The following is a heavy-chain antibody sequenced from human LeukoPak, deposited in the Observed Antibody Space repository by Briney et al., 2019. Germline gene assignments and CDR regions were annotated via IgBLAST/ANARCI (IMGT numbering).Heavy chain of an antibody. J-gene: IGHJ4*02. CDR2: VGGVGDRT. CDR1: GFTFNPYA. CDR3: AKASRQAAVASPLDY. D-gene: IGHD6-19*01. V-gene: IGHV3-23*01. Sequence: GGSLRLSCAASGFTFNPYAMSWVRQAPGKGLEWVAGVGGVGDRTYYADSVKGRFTISRDNSKGTLFLQMNSLKADDTAVYYCAKASRQAAVASPLDYWGQGTLVTVSS.